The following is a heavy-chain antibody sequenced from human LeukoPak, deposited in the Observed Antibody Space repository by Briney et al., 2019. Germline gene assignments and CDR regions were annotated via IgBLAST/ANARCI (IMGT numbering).Heavy chain of an antibody. CDR1: SGSISSNNYY. D-gene: IGHD3-9*01. Sequence: SETLSLACTVSSGSISSNNYYWGWIRQPPGKGLEWIGSIYYTGSTFYNPSLKSRVTMSLDALKNQFTLKVTSVTATDTAVYYCARLVSYDVLTENFYKYYMDIWGKGTTVTVSS. J-gene: IGHJ6*03. V-gene: IGHV4-39*01. CDR3: ARLVSYDVLTENFYKYYMDI. CDR2: IYYTGST.